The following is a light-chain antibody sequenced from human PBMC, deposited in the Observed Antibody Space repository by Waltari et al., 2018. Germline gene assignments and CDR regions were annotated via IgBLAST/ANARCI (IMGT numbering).Light chain of an antibody. CDR3: CSDAGSNSWV. CDR2: DVS. Sequence: QSALTQPRSVSGSPGQPVTISCTGTSSDVGGYNYVSWYQHHPGKAPKLMIYDVSKRPSWVPDRCSGSKSGNTASLTISGLQAEYEADYYCCSDAGSNSWVFGGGTKLTVL. V-gene: IGLV2-11*01. J-gene: IGLJ3*02. CDR1: SSDVGGYNY.